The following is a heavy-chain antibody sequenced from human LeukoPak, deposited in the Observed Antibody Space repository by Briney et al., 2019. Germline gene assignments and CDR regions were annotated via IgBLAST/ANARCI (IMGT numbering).Heavy chain of an antibody. CDR2: IYSGGTT. Sequence: PGGSLRLSCAASGFTVSSNYMSWVRQAPGKGLDWVSIIYSGGTTYYADSVKGRFTISRDKSKNTLYLQMNSLRAEDTAVYYCASPSSGQSFDIWGQGTMVTVSS. J-gene: IGHJ3*02. D-gene: IGHD3-22*01. V-gene: IGHV3-53*01. CDR3: ASPSSGQSFDI. CDR1: GFTVSSNY.